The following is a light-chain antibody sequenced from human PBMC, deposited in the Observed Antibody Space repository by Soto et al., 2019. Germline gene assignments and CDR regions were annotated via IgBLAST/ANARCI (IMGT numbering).Light chain of an antibody. Sequence: QSVLTQPRSVSGSPGQSVTISCTGTSSDVGGYNYVSWYQQHPGKAPKLMIYDVSKRPSGVPDRFSGSKSGNTASLTISGLQAEDEADYYCCSXAGSYYYVFGTGTKVTVL. J-gene: IGLJ1*01. V-gene: IGLV2-11*01. CDR1: SSDVGGYNY. CDR2: DVS. CDR3: CSXAGSYYYV.